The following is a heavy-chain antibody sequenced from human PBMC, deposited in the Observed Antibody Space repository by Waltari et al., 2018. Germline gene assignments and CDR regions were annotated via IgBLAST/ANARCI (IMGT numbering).Heavy chain of an antibody. CDR2: IIPMFATV. V-gene: IGHV1-69*08. D-gene: IGHD6-13*01. CDR3: AVTLSAAPFYGLDV. Sequence: QVQLVQSGAEVKKLGSSAVVSCTVSGDTLTNYAIHWGRQAPGQVREWVGRIIPMFATVNFAQKFQDRVTITAATSTSTAYMEVSSLRSDDTAMYYCAVTLSAAPFYGLDVWGQGTTVTVFS. J-gene: IGHJ6*02. CDR1: GDTLTNYA.